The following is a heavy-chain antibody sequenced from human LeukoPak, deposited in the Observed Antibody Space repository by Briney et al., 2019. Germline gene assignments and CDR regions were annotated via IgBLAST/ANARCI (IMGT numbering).Heavy chain of an antibody. J-gene: IGHJ6*02. D-gene: IGHD1-26*01. CDR1: GFTFSSYC. Sequence: GGSLRLSCAASGFTFSSYCMTWVRQAPGKGLGWVANIKQDGSEKYYVDSVKGRFTISRDNAKNSLYLQMNSLRAEDTAVYYCARVDGRYYYYYGMDVWGQGTTVTVSS. V-gene: IGHV3-7*01. CDR3: ARVDGRYYYYYGMDV. CDR2: IKQDGSEK.